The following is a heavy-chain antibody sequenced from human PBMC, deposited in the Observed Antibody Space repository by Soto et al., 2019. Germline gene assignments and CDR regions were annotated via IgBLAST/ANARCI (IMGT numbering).Heavy chain of an antibody. CDR2: IYHSGST. J-gene: IGHJ4*02. Sequence: SETLSLTCTVSGGSISSSISYWGWIRQPPGKGLEWIGSIYHSGSTYHNPSLKSRVTVSGDTSKNQFSLKLSSVTAADTAVYYCARQNSMTGTGFDYWGQGILVTVSS. V-gene: IGHV4-39*01. D-gene: IGHD1-7*01. CDR1: GGSISSSISY. CDR3: ARQNSMTGTGFDY.